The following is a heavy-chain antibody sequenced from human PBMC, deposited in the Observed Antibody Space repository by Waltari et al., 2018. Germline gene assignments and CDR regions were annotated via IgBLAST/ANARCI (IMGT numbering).Heavy chain of an antibody. CDR2: ISTYSGDS. J-gene: IGHJ4*02. Sequence: QVQLVQSGAEVKKPGASVKVACKASGYACNNYGISWVRQARGQGLEWMAWISTYSGDSNYAHKIQGRVTLTTDTSTSTVYLELRSLRSDDTGVYYCARDRRISLSQSTNYFDYWGQGTLVTVAS. CDR3: ARDRRISLSQSTNYFDY. CDR1: GYACNNYG. V-gene: IGHV1-18*01.